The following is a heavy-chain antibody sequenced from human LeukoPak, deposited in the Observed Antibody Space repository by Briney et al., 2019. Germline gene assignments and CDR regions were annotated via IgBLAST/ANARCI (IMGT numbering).Heavy chain of an antibody. J-gene: IGHJ3*02. CDR1: GFTFSSYS. CDR3: ARDLEVAARGNDAFDI. V-gene: IGHV3-21*01. D-gene: IGHD6-19*01. Sequence: PGGSLRLSCAASGFTFSSYSMNWVRQAPGKGLEWVSSISSSSSYIYYADSVKGRFTISRDNAKNSLYLQMNSLRAEDTAVYYCARDLEVAARGNDAFDIWGQGTMVTVSS. CDR2: ISSSSSYI.